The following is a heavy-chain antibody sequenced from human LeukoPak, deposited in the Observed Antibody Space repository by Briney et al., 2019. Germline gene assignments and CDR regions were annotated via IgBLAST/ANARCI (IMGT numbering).Heavy chain of an antibody. CDR1: GYSLTELS. Sequence: ASVKVSCKVSGYSLTELSMHWVRQTLGKGLEWMGAFDPGDAETIYAQKFQGRVTLTEDPPTDRAYMELTSLRAEDTAVYYCARGQYYDILTGYYNEEREGNWFDPWGQGTLVTVSS. D-gene: IGHD3-9*01. J-gene: IGHJ5*02. CDR2: FDPGDAET. V-gene: IGHV1-24*01. CDR3: ARGQYYDILTGYYNEEREGNWFDP.